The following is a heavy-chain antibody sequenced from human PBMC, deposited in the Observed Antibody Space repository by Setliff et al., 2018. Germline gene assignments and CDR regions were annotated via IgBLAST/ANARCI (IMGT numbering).Heavy chain of an antibody. CDR1: GFTFSSYG. V-gene: IGHV3-30*02. Sequence: GGSLRLSCAASGFTFSSYGMHWVRQAPGKGLEWVAFIRYDGSNKYYADSVKGRFTISGDNSKNTLYLQMNSLRADDTAVYYCAKDHRTQWQWLVLRGGSYFDYWGQGTLVTVSS. CDR2: IRYDGSNK. J-gene: IGHJ4*02. D-gene: IGHD6-19*01. CDR3: AKDHRTQWQWLVLRGGSYFDY.